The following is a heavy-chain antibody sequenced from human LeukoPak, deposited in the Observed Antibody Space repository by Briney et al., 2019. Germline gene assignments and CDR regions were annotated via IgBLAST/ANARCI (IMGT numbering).Heavy chain of an antibody. CDR1: GFTFDDYG. Sequence: GGSLRPSCAASGFTFDDYGMSWVRQAPGKGLEWVSGINWNGGSTGYADSVKGRLTISRDNAKNSLYLQMNSLRAEDTALYHCARVVGGSSGYAAGWFDPWGQGTLVTVSS. V-gene: IGHV3-20*01. D-gene: IGHD6-19*01. J-gene: IGHJ5*02. CDR3: ARVVGGSSGYAAGWFDP. CDR2: INWNGGST.